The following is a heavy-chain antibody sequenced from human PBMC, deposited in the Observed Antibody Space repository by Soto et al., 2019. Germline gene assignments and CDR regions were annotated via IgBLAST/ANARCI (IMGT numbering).Heavy chain of an antibody. V-gene: IGHV4-34*01. CDR1: GGSFRGDY. D-gene: IGHD5-12*01. J-gene: IGHJ4*02. CDR2: INHSGST. Sequence: SEALSLTGAVYGGSFRGDYWSWMRQHPGKGLEWNGEINHSGSTNYNPSLKSRVTISVDTYKNQFSLKLSSVTAADTVVYYCATVMVGIEVLRRFDYWGQGTLVTVSS. CDR3: ATVMVGIEVLRRFDY.